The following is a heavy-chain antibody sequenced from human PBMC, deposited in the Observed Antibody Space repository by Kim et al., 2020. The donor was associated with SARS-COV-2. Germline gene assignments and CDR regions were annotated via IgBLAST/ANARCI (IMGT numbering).Heavy chain of an antibody. V-gene: IGHV1-58*01. CDR3: AAEQQGGPWDYYGMDV. D-gene: IGHD6-13*01. CDR2: IVVGSGNT. Sequence: SVKVSCKASGFTFTSSAVQWVRQARGQRLEWIGWIVVGSGNTNYAQKFQERVTITRDMSTSTAYMELSSLRSEDTAVYYCAAEQQGGPWDYYGMDVWGQGTTVTVSS. J-gene: IGHJ6*02. CDR1: GFTFTSSA.